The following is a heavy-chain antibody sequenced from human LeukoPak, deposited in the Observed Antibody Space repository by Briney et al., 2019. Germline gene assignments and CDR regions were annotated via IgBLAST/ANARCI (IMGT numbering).Heavy chain of an antibody. V-gene: IGHV4-4*07. CDR2: IYPSGST. CDR3: ARGYASGCYST. J-gene: IGHJ5*02. Sequence: KSSETLSLTCTMSGGSNSGDYWSWIRQPAGEGLEWIGRIYPSGSTYLNPSLKSRVSMSVDMSKSQIFMKVDSVTAADTGVYYCARGYASGCYSTWGQGILVTVSS. D-gene: IGHD3-10*01. CDR1: GGSNSGDY.